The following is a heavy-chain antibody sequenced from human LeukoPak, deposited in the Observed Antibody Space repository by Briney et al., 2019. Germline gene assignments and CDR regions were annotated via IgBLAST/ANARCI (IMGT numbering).Heavy chain of an antibody. CDR1: AHTVTSSG. V-gene: IGHV1-18*03. Sequence: ASETLSLNASAHTVTSSGISWVWLAPGQGLEWKGWISAYNGNTNYAQKLQGRVTMTTDTSTSTAYMELRSVRIDDMAVYFCARDVDEWGEGTWVTASS. J-gene: IGHJ4*02. CDR3: ARDVDE. CDR2: ISAYNGNT.